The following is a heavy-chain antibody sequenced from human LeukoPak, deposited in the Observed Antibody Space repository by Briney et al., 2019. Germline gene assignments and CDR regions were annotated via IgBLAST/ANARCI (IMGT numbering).Heavy chain of an antibody. CDR1: GFTFSSYW. J-gene: IGHJ5*02. D-gene: IGHD2-2*01. Sequence: GGSLRLSCAASGFTFSSYWMSWVRQAPGKGLEWVANTKQDGSETYYVDSVKGRFTISRDNAKNSLYLQMNSLRAEDTAVYYCARVRTNIVVVPADHWGQGTLVTVSS. V-gene: IGHV3-7*04. CDR2: TKQDGSET. CDR3: ARVRTNIVVVPADH.